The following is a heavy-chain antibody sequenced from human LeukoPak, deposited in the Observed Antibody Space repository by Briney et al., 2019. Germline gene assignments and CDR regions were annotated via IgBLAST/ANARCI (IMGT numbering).Heavy chain of an antibody. CDR2: MYTSWST. V-gene: IGHV4-61*02. D-gene: IGHD6-6*01. Sequence: SDTLSLPCTLCGGSINRGTYYCSWIRQPAAKGLEWIERMYTSWSTNYNPSLESQLTMSVDTCKNQFSLKLSALRAADTPVYYCARGEKGSSYGSINYWGQGTLVTVSS. J-gene: IGHJ4*02. CDR3: ARGEKGSSYGSINY. CDR1: GGSINRGTYY.